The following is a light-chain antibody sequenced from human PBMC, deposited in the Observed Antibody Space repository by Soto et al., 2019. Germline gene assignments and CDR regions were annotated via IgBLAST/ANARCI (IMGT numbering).Light chain of an antibody. CDR1: QSVKSN. V-gene: IGKV3-15*01. CDR2: GAS. Sequence: EIVMTQSPATLSVSPGEGATLSCRASQSVKSNLAWYQQRTGQAPRLLIYGASTRATGIPARFSGSGSGTEFTLTISSLQSEDFAVYYCQQYNNWPPWTFGQGTKVDIK. J-gene: IGKJ1*01. CDR3: QQYNNWPPWT.